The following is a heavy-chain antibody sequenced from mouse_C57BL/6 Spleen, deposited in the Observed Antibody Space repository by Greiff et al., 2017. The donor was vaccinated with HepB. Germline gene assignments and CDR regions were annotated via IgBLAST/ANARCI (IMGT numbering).Heavy chain of an antibody. CDR1: GYTFTSYW. CDR3: ARTSYYSNYVAMDY. V-gene: IGHV1-52*01. J-gene: IGHJ4*01. D-gene: IGHD2-5*01. CDR2: IDPSDSET. Sequence: VQLQQPGAELVRPGSSVKLSCKASGYTFTSYWMHWVKQRPIQGLEWIGNIDPSDSETHYNQKFKDKATLTVDKSSRTAYMQLSSLTSEDSAVYYCARTSYYSNYVAMDYWGQGTSVTVSS.